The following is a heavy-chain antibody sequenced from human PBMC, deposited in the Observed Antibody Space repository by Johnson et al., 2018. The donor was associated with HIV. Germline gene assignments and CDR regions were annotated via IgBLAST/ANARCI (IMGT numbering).Heavy chain of an antibody. J-gene: IGHJ3*01. CDR2: ISYDGSNK. CDR1: GFTFSSYA. V-gene: IGHV3-30-3*01. D-gene: IGHD1-1*01. Sequence: QVQLVESGGGLVQPGGSLRLSCAASGFTFSSYAMHWVRQAPGKGMEWVAVISYDGSNKYYADSVKGRFTISRDNSKNTLYLQMTSLRQDDTALYYCARLTTSSRQGSTMTVVGVAAFDLWGQGTMVTVSS. CDR3: ARLTTSSRQGSTMTVVGVAAFDL.